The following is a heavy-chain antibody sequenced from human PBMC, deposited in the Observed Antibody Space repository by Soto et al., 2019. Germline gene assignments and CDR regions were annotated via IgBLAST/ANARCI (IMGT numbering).Heavy chain of an antibody. CDR3: ARNTFSHYYGREV. CDR2: LSSYSLKA. V-gene: IGHV1-18*01. D-gene: IGHD3-16*01. J-gene: IGHJ6*02. Sequence: QVQLVPSGAEVKKPGAAVKVSCKASGYTFTSYGITWVRQAPGQGLEWMGWLSSYSLKANNAQKLEGRVTMTTDTTTSTAYMELMSLRSDDTAVYYCARNTFSHYYGREVCGQGTSVTVSS. CDR1: GYTFTSYG.